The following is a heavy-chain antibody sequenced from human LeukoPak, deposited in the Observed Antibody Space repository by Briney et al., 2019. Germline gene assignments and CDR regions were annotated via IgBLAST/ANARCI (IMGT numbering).Heavy chain of an antibody. D-gene: IGHD6-6*01. V-gene: IGHV3-64*01. CDR2: ITSNGGST. Sequence: GGSLRLSCAASGFPFGSYSMHWVRQAPGKGLEYVSAITSNGGSTYYANSVKGRFTISRGNSKNTLYLQMGSLRAEDMAVYYCARGLGEQLVDYWGQGTLVTVSS. J-gene: IGHJ4*02. CDR3: ARGLGEQLVDY. CDR1: GFPFGSYS.